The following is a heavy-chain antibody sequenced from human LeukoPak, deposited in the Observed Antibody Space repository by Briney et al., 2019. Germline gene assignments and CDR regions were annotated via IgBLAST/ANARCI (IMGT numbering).Heavy chain of an antibody. CDR1: GGTFSSYA. CDR2: IIPIFGTA. V-gene: IGHV1-69*06. Sequence: SVKVSCKASGGTFSSYAISWVRQAPGQGLEWMGGIIPIFGTANYAQKFQGRVTITAEKSTSTAYMEMSSLRSEDTAVYYCARGSPYYDILTGYYPPAPLDYWGQGTLVTVSS. D-gene: IGHD3-9*01. J-gene: IGHJ4*02. CDR3: ARGSPYYDILTGYYPPAPLDY.